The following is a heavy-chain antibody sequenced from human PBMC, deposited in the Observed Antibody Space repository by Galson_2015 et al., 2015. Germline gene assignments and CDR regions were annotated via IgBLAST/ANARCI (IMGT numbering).Heavy chain of an antibody. CDR1: GFTFSTYA. CDR3: AKDKSIRPYYFAY. J-gene: IGHJ4*02. Sequence: SLRLSCAASGFTFSTYAMSWVRQAPGKGLEWVSGFGGSGGGTDYADSVKGRFTISRDNSKNTLYLQMNSLRVEDTAVYYCAKDKSIRPYYFAYWGQGALVTVSS. CDR2: FGGSGGGT. V-gene: IGHV3-23*01.